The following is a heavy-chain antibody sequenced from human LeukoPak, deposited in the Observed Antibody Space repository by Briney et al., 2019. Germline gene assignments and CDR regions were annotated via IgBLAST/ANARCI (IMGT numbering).Heavy chain of an antibody. CDR3: ARDRGEDYYGSGNYLRAFDI. CDR1: GYIFTGYY. Sequence: SVKVSCKASGYIFTGYYMHWVRQAPGQGLEWMGRIIPILGIANYAQKFQGRVTITADKSTSTAYMELSSLRSEDTAVYYCARDRGEDYYGSGNYLRAFDIWGQGTMVTVSS. V-gene: IGHV1-69*04. D-gene: IGHD3-10*01. J-gene: IGHJ3*02. CDR2: IIPILGIA.